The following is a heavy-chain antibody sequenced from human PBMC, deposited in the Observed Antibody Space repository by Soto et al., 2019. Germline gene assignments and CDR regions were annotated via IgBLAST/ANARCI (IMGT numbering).Heavy chain of an antibody. CDR1: GGSISSGGYY. Sequence: PSETLSLTCTVSGGSISSGGYYWSWIRQHPGKGLEWIGYIYYSGSTYYNPSLKSRVTISVDTSKNQFSLKLSSVTAADTAVYYCARDGARPGSSWYRWDYYYYGMDVWGQGTTVTVSS. V-gene: IGHV4-31*03. CDR3: ARDGARPGSSWYRWDYYYYGMDV. CDR2: IYYSGST. J-gene: IGHJ6*02. D-gene: IGHD6-13*01.